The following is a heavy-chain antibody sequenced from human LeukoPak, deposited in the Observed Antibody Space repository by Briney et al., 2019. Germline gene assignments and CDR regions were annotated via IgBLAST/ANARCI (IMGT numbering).Heavy chain of an antibody. D-gene: IGHD6-19*01. J-gene: IGHJ4*02. V-gene: IGHV4-59*01. Sequence: SETLSLTCTVSGGSISGYYWSWIRQPPGKGLEWIGYVYSSGSTNYNPSLKSRVTISVDTSKNQFSLKLSSVTAADTAVYYCARQRAGTGSPLYYFDYWGQGTLVTVSS. CDR3: ARQRAGTGSPLYYFDY. CDR2: VYSSGST. CDR1: GGSISGYY.